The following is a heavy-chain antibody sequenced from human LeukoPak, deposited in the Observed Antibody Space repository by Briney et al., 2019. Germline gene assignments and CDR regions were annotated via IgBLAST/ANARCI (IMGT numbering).Heavy chain of an antibody. CDR3: ATAVLLRNYYGPGTYYNGAFDI. CDR1: GFTFSSHA. J-gene: IGHJ3*02. Sequence: PGGSLRLSCAASGFTFSSHAVSWVRQAPGKGLKWVSTVSGSGAGTYYADSVKGRFSISRDNSDNTLYLHMNSLRAEDTAVYYCATAVLLRNYYGPGTYYNGAFDIWGQGTMVTVSS. V-gene: IGHV3-23*01. D-gene: IGHD3-10*01. CDR2: VSGSGAGT.